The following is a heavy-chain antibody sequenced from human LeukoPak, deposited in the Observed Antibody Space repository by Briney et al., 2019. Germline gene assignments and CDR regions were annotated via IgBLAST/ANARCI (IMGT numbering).Heavy chain of an antibody. CDR3: ARDHHTITDYYYGMDV. V-gene: IGHV3-33*01. D-gene: IGHD1-14*01. CDR2: IWYDGSNK. J-gene: IGHJ6*04. Sequence: GGSLRLSCAASGFTFSSYGMHWVRPAPGQGLEGGAVIWYDGSNKYYADSVKGRFTISRDNSKNTLYLQMNSLRAEDTAVYYCARDHHTITDYYYGMDVWGKGTTVTVSS. CDR1: GFTFSSYG.